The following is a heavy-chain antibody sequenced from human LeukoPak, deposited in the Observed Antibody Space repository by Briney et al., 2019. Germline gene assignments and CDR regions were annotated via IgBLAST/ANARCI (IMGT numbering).Heavy chain of an antibody. CDR2: IHRSGST. J-gene: IGHJ4*02. V-gene: IGHV4-38-2*01. CDR3: ARSGSLDY. CDR1: GYSISSGYS. D-gene: IGHD1-26*01. Sequence: SETLSLTCSVSGYSISSGYSWGWIRQPPGKGLQWIGSIHRSGSTDYNPSLKSRVTISVDTSKNQFSLKLSSVTAADTAVYYCARSGSLDYWGQGTLVTVSS.